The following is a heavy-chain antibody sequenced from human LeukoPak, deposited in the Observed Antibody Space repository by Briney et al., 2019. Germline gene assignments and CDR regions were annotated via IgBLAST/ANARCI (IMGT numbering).Heavy chain of an antibody. D-gene: IGHD3-10*01. CDR3: AIGGPRYYFDY. J-gene: IGHJ4*02. Sequence: GGSLRLSCAASGFTFSDYYMSWIRQAPGKGLEWVSYISSSGTTLYYADSVKGRFTISRDNAKNSLYLQMNSLRAEDTAVYYCAIGGPRYYFDYWGQGTLVTVSS. CDR1: GFTFSDYY. V-gene: IGHV3-11*01. CDR2: ISSSGTTL.